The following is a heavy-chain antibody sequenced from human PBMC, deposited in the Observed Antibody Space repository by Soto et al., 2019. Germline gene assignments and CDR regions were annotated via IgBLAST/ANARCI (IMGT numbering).Heavy chain of an antibody. Sequence: GASVKVSCKASGYTFTSYYMHWVRQAPGQGLEWMGIINPSGGSTSYAQKLQGRVTMTRDTSTSTVYMEMSSLRSEDTTVYYCARGHLDDFWSGYYNPSYYGMDVWGQGTTVTVSS. D-gene: IGHD3-3*01. CDR3: ARGHLDDFWSGYYNPSYYGMDV. V-gene: IGHV1-46*01. J-gene: IGHJ6*02. CDR1: GYTFTSYY. CDR2: INPSGGST.